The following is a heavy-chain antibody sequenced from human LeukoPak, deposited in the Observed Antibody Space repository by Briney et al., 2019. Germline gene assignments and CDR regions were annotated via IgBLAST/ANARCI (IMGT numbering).Heavy chain of an antibody. D-gene: IGHD3-22*01. J-gene: IGHJ4*02. CDR1: GFAFNTYS. Sequence: PGGSLRLSCAASGFAFNTYSMNWVRQAPGKGLEWVSFISSSSTTIYYAASVKGRFTISRDNAENSLYLQMNSLRDEDTAVYYCARDRGYYFDYWGQGTLVTVSS. CDR3: ARDRGYYFDY. CDR2: ISSSSTTI. V-gene: IGHV3-48*02.